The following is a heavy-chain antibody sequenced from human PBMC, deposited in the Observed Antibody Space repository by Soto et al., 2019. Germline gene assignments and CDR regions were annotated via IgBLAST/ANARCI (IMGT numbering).Heavy chain of an antibody. Sequence: EVQLVESGGGLVKPGGSLRLSCAASGFTFSSYSMNWVRQAPGKGLEWVSSISSSSSYIYYADSVKGRFTISRDNAKNSLYLQMNSLGAEDTAVYYCARDLEAMVRGVSAYYYYGMDVWGQGTTVTVSS. D-gene: IGHD3-10*01. J-gene: IGHJ6*02. CDR3: ARDLEAMVRGVSAYYYYGMDV. CDR2: ISSSSSYI. CDR1: GFTFSSYS. V-gene: IGHV3-21*01.